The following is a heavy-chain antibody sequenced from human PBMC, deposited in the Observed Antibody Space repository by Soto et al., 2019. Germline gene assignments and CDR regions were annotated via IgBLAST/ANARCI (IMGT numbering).Heavy chain of an antibody. V-gene: IGHV3-15*07. D-gene: IGHD3-22*01. CDR2: IKSKTDGGTT. CDR3: TTDSYSTIIVVRFDY. Sequence: GGSLRLSCAASGFTFSNAWINWVRQAPGKGLEWVGRIKSKTDGGTTDFAAPVKGRFAISRDDLKNIVYLQMNSLKTEDTGIYYCTTDSYSTIIVVRFDYWGHGTLVTVSS. CDR1: GFTFSNAW. J-gene: IGHJ4*01.